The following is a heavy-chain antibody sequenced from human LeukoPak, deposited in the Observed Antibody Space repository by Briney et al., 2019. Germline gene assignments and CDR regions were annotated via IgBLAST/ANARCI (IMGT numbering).Heavy chain of an antibody. J-gene: IGHJ5*02. CDR2: INHSGST. D-gene: IGHD2-2*01. CDR3: ARHVQLLEGVGWFDP. V-gene: IGHV4-34*01. Sequence: ETSETLSLTCAVYGGSFSGYYWSWIRQPPGKGLEWIGEINHSGSTNYNPSLKSRVTISVDTSKNQFSLKLSSVTAADTAVYYCARHVQLLEGVGWFDPWGQGTLVTVSS. CDR1: GGSFSGYY.